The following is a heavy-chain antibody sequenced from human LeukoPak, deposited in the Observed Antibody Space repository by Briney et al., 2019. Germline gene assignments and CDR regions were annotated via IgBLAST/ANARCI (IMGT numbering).Heavy chain of an antibody. CDR3: ARELWFGELSAFDI. Sequence: SETPSLTCTVSGGSISSYYWSWIRQPAGKGLEWIGRIYTSGSTNYNPSLKSRVTMSVDTSRNQFSLKLSSVTAADTAVYYCARELWFGELSAFDIWGQGTMVTVSS. D-gene: IGHD3-10*01. V-gene: IGHV4-4*07. CDR2: IYTSGST. J-gene: IGHJ3*02. CDR1: GGSISSYY.